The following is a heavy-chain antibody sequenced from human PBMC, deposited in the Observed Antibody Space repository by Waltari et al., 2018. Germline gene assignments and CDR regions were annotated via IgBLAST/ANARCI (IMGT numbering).Heavy chain of an antibody. D-gene: IGHD3-22*01. J-gene: IGHJ3*02. V-gene: IGHV4-31*03. Sequence: QVQLQESGPGLVKPSQTLSLTCTVSGGSISSGGYYWSWIRQHPGKGLEWIGYIYYSGSTYYNPSLKSRVTISVDTSKNQFSLKLSSVTTADTAVYYCARSYDSGGYYYGDEDAFDIWGQGTMVTVSS. CDR1: GGSISSGGYY. CDR3: ARSYDSGGYYYGDEDAFDI. CDR2: IYYSGST.